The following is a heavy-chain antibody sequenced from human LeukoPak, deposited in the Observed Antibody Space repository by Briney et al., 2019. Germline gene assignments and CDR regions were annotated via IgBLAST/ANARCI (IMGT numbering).Heavy chain of an antibody. V-gene: IGHV4-30-4*08. CDR2: IYYSGST. CDR3: ARLWSGYYYFDY. J-gene: IGHJ4*02. Sequence: SETLSLTCTVSGGSISSGDYYLSWIRQPPGKGLEWIGYIYYSGSTYYNPSLKSRVTISVDTSKNQFSLKLSSVTAADTAVYYCARLWSGYYYFDYWGQGTLVTVSS. D-gene: IGHD3-3*01. CDR1: GGSISSGDYY.